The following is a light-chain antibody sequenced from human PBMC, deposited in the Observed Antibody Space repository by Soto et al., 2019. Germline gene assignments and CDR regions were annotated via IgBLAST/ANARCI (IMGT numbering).Light chain of an antibody. CDR1: SSNIGAGYD. J-gene: IGLJ1*01. Sequence: QSVLTQPPSVTGAPGQRVTISCTGSSSNIGAGYDVHWYQQLPGTAPKLLIYANGNRPSGVSNRFSGSKSGNTASLTISGLQAEDEADYYCSSYTSSSTYVFGTGTKVTVL. CDR3: SSYTSSSTYV. V-gene: IGLV1-40*01. CDR2: ANG.